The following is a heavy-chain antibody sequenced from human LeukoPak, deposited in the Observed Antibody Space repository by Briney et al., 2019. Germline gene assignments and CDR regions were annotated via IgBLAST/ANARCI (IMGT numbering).Heavy chain of an antibody. J-gene: IGHJ4*02. D-gene: IGHD3-10*01. CDR1: GFTFSSYS. Sequence: PGGSLRLSCAASGFTFSSYSMNWVRQAPGKGLEWVSSISSSSSYIYYADSVKGRLTISRDNAKNSLYLQMNSLRAEDTAAYYCASFQWIPRGVDYWAQGTLVTVSS. CDR2: ISSSSSYI. CDR3: ASFQWIPRGVDY. V-gene: IGHV3-21*01.